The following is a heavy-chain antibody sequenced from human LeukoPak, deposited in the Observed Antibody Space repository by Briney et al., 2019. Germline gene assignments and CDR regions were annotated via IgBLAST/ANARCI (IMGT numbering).Heavy chain of an antibody. CDR2: INPNSGGT. D-gene: IGHD7-27*01. CDR1: GYTFTDYY. CDR3: ARWPVTGDDAFDI. V-gene: IGHV1-2*02. J-gene: IGHJ3*02. Sequence: ASVKVSCKASGYTFTDYYMHWVRRAPGQGLEWMGWINPNSGGTNYAQKFQGRVTMTRDTSISTAYMELSRLRSDDTAVYYCARWPVTGDDAFDIWGQRTMVTVSS.